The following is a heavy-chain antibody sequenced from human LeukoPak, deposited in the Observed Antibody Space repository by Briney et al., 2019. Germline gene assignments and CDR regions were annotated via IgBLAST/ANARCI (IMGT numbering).Heavy chain of an antibody. J-gene: IGHJ4*02. V-gene: IGHV1-69*13. D-gene: IGHD3-22*01. CDR2: IIPILGTA. Sequence: ASVKVSCKASGGTFISYAISWVRQAPGQGLEWMGGIIPILGTANYAQKFQGRVTITADESTSTAYVELSSLRSEDTAVYYCARGRYYDSSGYYGFDYWGQGTLVTVSX. CDR1: GGTFISYA. CDR3: ARGRYYDSSGYYGFDY.